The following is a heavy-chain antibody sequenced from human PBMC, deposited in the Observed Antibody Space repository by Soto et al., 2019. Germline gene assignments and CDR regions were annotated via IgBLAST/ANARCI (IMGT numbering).Heavy chain of an antibody. J-gene: IGHJ5*02. D-gene: IGHD2-2*01. CDR2: IYYSGTT. V-gene: IGHV4-31*03. Sequence: LTCTVSGGSISSGGYYWSWIRQHPGKGLEWIGYIYYSGTTYYNPSLKSRVTISVDTSKNQFSLKLSSVSAADTALYYCARCSLVVVPAPGFDPWGRGTLVTVSS. CDR3: ARCSLVVVPAPGFDP. CDR1: GGSISSGGYY.